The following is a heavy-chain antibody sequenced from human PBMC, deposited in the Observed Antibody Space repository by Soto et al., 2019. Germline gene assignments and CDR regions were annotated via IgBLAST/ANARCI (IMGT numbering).Heavy chain of an antibody. CDR1: GGSISSYY. J-gene: IGHJ5*02. CDR3: ARGYCSSTICYIWDNWFDP. Sequence: QVQLQQSGPGLVKPSETLSLTCTVSGGSISSYYWSWIRQPPGKGLEWIGYIYYSGRTNYNPSIKRRVTISVGTSKNHFSLTLSSVTAADTAVYYCARGYCSSTICYIWDNWFDPWGQGTLVTVSS. D-gene: IGHD2-2*02. CDR2: IYYSGRT. V-gene: IGHV4-59*01.